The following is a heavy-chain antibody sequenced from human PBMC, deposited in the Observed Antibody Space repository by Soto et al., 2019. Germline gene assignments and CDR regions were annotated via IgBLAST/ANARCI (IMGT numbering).Heavy chain of an antibody. CDR1: GFTFDDYG. Sequence: PGGSLRLSCAASGFTFDDYGMSWVRQAPGKGLEWVSGINWNGGSTGYADSVKGRFTISRDNAKNSLYLQMNSLRAEDTALHYCARGGNYDFPTVFDYWGQGTLVTVSS. J-gene: IGHJ4*02. CDR3: ARGGNYDFPTVFDY. CDR2: INWNGGST. V-gene: IGHV3-20*04. D-gene: IGHD3-3*01.